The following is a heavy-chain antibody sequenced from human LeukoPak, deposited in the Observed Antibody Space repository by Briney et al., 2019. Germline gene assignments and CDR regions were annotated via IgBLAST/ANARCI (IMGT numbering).Heavy chain of an antibody. CDR3: ARDTRTMTAVTRGQHYYYGLDV. V-gene: IGHV1-46*01. J-gene: IGHJ6*02. Sequence: EASVRVPCKASGYTFTNYYLHWVRQAPGHGLEWMAIINPSDGGTYYEQKLQGRVTVTRDTSTSTVYMELSSLRSEDTAVYYCARDTRTMTAVTRGQHYYYGLDVWGQGTTVTVSS. CDR2: INPSDGGT. D-gene: IGHD4-17*01. CDR1: GYTFTNYY.